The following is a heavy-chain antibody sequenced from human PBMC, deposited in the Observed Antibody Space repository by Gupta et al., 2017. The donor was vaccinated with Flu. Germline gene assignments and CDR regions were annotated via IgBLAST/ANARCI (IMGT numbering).Heavy chain of an antibody. Sequence: QVQLVQSGAEVKKPGSSVKVSCKDSGDTFSTCALTWVRQAPGPGLEWMGGIIPLFDTTDYAQRFKGRVTITADKSTSTAYMELSSLTPEDTAVYYCARGSAPYYYDSRGYYYRELVYWGQGSLVTVSS. CDR3: ARGSAPYYYDSRGYYYRELVY. CDR2: IIPLFDTT. D-gene: IGHD3-22*01. V-gene: IGHV1-69*06. CDR1: GDTFSTCA. J-gene: IGHJ4*02.